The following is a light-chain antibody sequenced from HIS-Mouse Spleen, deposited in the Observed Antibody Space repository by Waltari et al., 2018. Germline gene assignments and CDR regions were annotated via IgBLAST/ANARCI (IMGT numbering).Light chain of an antibody. J-gene: IGKJ2*01. V-gene: IGKV1-5*03. CDR2: KAS. CDR3: QQYNSYSPL. CDR1: QSISSW. Sequence: DIQMTQSPSTLSASVGDRVTIPCRASQSISSWLAWYQQKPGKAPKLLIYKASSLESGVPSRFSGSGSGTEFTLTISSLQPDDFATYYCQQYNSYSPLFGQGTKLEIK.